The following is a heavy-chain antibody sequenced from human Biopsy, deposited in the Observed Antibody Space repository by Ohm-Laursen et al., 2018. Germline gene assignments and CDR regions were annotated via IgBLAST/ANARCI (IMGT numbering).Heavy chain of an antibody. CDR2: INHSGRT. D-gene: IGHD3-22*01. Sequence: SETLSLTCAVYGESFNGYYWSWIRQTQGKGLEWIGEINHSGRTNYNPSLKSRGTISVDTSKNQFSLKVRSVTAADTAVYYCVRGVDYYDPYHYYALDVWGQGTTVTVSS. CDR1: GESFNGYY. V-gene: IGHV4-34*01. CDR3: VRGVDYYDPYHYYALDV. J-gene: IGHJ6*02.